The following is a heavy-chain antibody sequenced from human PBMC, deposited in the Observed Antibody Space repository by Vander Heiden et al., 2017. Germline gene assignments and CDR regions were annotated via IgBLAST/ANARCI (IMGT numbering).Heavy chain of an antibody. Sequence: EVQLLESGGGLVQPGGSLRLSCAASGLTFNTYAMNWVRQAPGKGMEWVSAISGSGGSTYYADSVKGRFTISRDNSKNTLYLQMNSLRAEDTAVYFCARESSVVTPHWYFDLWGRGTLVTVSS. D-gene: IGHD2-21*02. CDR3: ARESSVVTPHWYFDL. CDR1: GLTFNTYA. J-gene: IGHJ2*01. V-gene: IGHV3-23*01. CDR2: ISGSGGST.